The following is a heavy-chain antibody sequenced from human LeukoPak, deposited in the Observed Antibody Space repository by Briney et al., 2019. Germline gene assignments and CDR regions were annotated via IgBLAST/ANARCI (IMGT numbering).Heavy chain of an antibody. CDR1: GFTFSSYG. Sequence: TGGSLRLSCAAPGFTFSSYGMHWVRQAPGKGLEWVAVISYDGSYKYYADSVKGRFTISRDNSKNTLYLQMNSLRAEDTAVYYCAKRYNSGWRDAFDIWGQGTMVTVSS. V-gene: IGHV3-30*18. D-gene: IGHD6-19*01. CDR2: ISYDGSYK. CDR3: AKRYNSGWRDAFDI. J-gene: IGHJ3*02.